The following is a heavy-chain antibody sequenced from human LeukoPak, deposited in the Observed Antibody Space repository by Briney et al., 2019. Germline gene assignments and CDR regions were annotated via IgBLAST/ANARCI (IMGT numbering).Heavy chain of an antibody. Sequence: GASVKVSCKASGGTFSSYAISWVRQAPGQGLEWMGGIIPIFGTANYAQKFQGRVTITADESTSTAYMELSSPRSEDTAVYYCARDRDEYYDILTGYCSLDYWGQGTLVTVSS. CDR2: IIPIFGTA. J-gene: IGHJ4*02. CDR1: GGTFSSYA. D-gene: IGHD3-9*01. CDR3: ARDRDEYYDILTGYCSLDY. V-gene: IGHV1-69*01.